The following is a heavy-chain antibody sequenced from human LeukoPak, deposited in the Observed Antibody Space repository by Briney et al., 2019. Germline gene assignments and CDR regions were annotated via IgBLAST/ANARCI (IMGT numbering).Heavy chain of an antibody. J-gene: IGHJ5*02. Sequence: KPSETLSLTSTVSVGSISSYYWSWIRQPAGKGLEWIGRIYTSGSTNYNASLKSRVSMSVDTSKNQFSLHLSSVTAADTAVYYCARENYCTNGVCWAFDPWGQGTLVTVSS. CDR3: ARENYCTNGVCWAFDP. D-gene: IGHD2-8*01. V-gene: IGHV4-4*07. CDR2: IYTSGST. CDR1: VGSISSYY.